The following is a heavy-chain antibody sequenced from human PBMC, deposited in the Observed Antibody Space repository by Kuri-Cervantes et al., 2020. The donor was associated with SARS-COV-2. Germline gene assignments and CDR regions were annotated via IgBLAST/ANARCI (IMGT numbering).Heavy chain of an antibody. V-gene: IGHV3-23*01. CDR3: AKDWSGTSGAGSPVFDY. CDR1: GFTFSTYG. CDR2: ISGSGAVT. J-gene: IGHJ4*02. Sequence: GGSLRLSCAASGFTFSTYGMHWVRQAPGKGLEWVAGISGSGAVTYYTDSLRGRFTISRDHSKNTVILQMTSLRAEDTAVYYCAKDWSGTSGAGSPVFDYWGQGTLVTVSS. D-gene: IGHD3-10*01.